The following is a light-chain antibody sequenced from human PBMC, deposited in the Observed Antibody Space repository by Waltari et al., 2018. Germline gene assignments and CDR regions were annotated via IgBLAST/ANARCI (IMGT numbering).Light chain of an antibody. CDR2: GAS. CDR3: HQYGGSPRT. V-gene: IGKV3-20*01. Sequence: EIVLTQSPGTLSLSPGERATLSCRASQSVTNRFLAWYQQKPGQAPRLLIYGASSRATGIPVRCSGSGSGTDFTLTISRLEPEDFAVYYCHQYGGSPRTFGQGTRVEI. J-gene: IGKJ1*01. CDR1: QSVTNRF.